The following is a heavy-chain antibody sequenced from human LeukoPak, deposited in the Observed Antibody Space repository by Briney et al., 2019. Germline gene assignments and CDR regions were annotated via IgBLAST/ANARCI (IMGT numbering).Heavy chain of an antibody. CDR3: AMEWLEPFDY. J-gene: IGHJ4*02. V-gene: IGHV3-30*03. D-gene: IGHD3-3*01. CDR2: ISYDGSNK. CDR1: GFTFSSYG. Sequence: GGSLRLSCAASGFTFSSYGMHWVRQAPGKGLEWVAVISYDGSNKYYADSVKGRFTISRDNSKSTLYLQMNSLRAEDTAVYYCAMEWLEPFDYWGQGTLVTVSS.